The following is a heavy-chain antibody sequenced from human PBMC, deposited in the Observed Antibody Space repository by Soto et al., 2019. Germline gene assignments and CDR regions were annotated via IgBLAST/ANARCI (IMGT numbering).Heavy chain of an antibody. J-gene: IGHJ4*02. Sequence: GWSLRLSCAVSGFTFDDNAMHWVRQAPEKGLEWVSGINWKSDIGYADSVKGRFTISRDNAENSLYLQMNSLRAEDTALHYCAISQDRGGRTTFIYWGQGTQVTVST. CDR2: INWKSDI. CDR3: AISQDRGGRTTFIY. V-gene: IGHV3-9*01. D-gene: IGHD3-16*01. CDR1: GFTFDDNA.